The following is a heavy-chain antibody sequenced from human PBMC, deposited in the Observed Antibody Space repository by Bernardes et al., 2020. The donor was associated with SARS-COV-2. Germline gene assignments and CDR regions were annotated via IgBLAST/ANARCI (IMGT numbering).Heavy chain of an antibody. Sequence: SETLSLTCTVSGGSISSYYWSWIRQPPGKGLEWIGYIYYSGSTNYNPSLKSRVTISVDTSKNQFSLKLSSVTAADTAVYYCARIRLDYDFWSGDHLGAFDIWGQGTMVTVSS. CDR1: GGSISSYY. CDR2: IYYSGST. D-gene: IGHD3-3*01. J-gene: IGHJ3*02. V-gene: IGHV4-59*08. CDR3: ARIRLDYDFWSGDHLGAFDI.